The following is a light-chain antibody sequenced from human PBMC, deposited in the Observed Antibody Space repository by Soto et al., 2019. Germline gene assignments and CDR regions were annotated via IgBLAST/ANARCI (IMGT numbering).Light chain of an antibody. Sequence: QSALTQPASVSGSPGQSITISCTGTISDVGAYKHVSWFQQRPGKAPKLIIYDVRYRPSGVSDRFSASKSGNTASLTISGLQAEDEADYYCSSYTTSSSVVVGGGTKLTVL. J-gene: IGLJ2*01. CDR1: ISDVGAYKH. V-gene: IGLV2-14*01. CDR2: DVR. CDR3: SSYTTSSSVV.